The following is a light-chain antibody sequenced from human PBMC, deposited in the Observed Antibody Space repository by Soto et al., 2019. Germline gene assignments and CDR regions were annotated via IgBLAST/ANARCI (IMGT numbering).Light chain of an antibody. Sequence: EIVLTQSPATLSLSPGESATLSCRTSQSVSGSLAWYQKKPGQAPRLLIYDAYDRATGIPARFSGSGSGTDFSLTVSNLEPEDFAVYYCQQYSKLPLTFGGGTKVELK. V-gene: IGKV3-11*01. CDR2: DAY. CDR1: QSVSGS. CDR3: QQYSKLPLT. J-gene: IGKJ4*01.